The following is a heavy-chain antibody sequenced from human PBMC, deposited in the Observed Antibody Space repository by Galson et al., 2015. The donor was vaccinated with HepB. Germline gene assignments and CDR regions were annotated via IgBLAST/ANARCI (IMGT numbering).Heavy chain of an antibody. V-gene: IGHV6-1*01. CDR3: ARDQPTVTKYYYYYGMDV. J-gene: IGHJ6*02. CDR1: GDSVSSNSAA. Sequence: CAISGDSVSSNSAAWNWIRQSPSRGLEWLGRTYYRSKWYNDYAVSVKSRITINPGTSKNQFSLQLNSVTPEDTAVYYCARDQPTVTKYYYYYGMDVWGQGTTVTVSS. CDR2: TYYRSKWYN. D-gene: IGHD4-17*01.